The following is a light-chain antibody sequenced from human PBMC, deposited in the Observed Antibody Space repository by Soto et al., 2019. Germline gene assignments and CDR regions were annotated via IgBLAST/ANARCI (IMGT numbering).Light chain of an antibody. CDR3: QQYNDWPWT. CDR1: QSVSSN. V-gene: IGKV3-15*01. CDR2: EAS. Sequence: EIVMTQSPVTLSVSPGERATLSCRASQSVSSNLAWYQQKPGQTPRLLMYEASIRATGIPARFSGTGSGTEFTLTISSLQSEDFAVYYCQQYNDWPWTFGQGTKVDIK. J-gene: IGKJ1*01.